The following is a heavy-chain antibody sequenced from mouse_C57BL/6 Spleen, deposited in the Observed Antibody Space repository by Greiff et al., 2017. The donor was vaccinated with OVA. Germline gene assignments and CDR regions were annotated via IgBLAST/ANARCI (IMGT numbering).Heavy chain of an antibody. J-gene: IGHJ2*01. V-gene: IGHV1-9*01. CDR2: ILPGSGST. CDR1: GYTFTGYC. Sequence: VQLQQSGAELMRPGASVKLSCKATGYTFTGYCIKWVKQRPGHGLEWIGEILPGSGSTNYNEKFKGKATFTADKSSNTAYMHLSSLTTEDSAISDCASSSHFYGSGLDYWGQGTTVTVSS. D-gene: IGHD1-2*01. CDR3: ASSSHFYGSGLDY.